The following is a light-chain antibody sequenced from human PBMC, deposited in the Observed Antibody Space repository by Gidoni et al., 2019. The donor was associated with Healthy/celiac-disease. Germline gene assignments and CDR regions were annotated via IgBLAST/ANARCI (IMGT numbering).Light chain of an antibody. CDR1: QCISSY. V-gene: IGKV1-39*01. CDR2: AAS. J-gene: IGKJ2*01. Sequence: IQMTQSPSSLSASVGDRVTITCRARQCISSYLNWYQQKPGKAPKLLIYAASSMQSGVPSRFSGSGSGTDFTLTISSLQPEDFATYYCQQSDSTPRTFGQGTKLEIK. CDR3: QQSDSTPRT.